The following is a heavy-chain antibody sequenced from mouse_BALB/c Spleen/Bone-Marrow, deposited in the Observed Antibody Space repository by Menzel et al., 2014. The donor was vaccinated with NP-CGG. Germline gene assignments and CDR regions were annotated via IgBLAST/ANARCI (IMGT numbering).Heavy chain of an antibody. Sequence: EVMLVESGGGLMKPGGSLKLSCAASGFTFSSYAMSWVRQTPEKRLEWVASISSGASYTYYLDSVKGRFTTSRDNAKNTLYLQMSSLRSEDTAVYYCACLDGYFVPYWGQGTLVTVSA. CDR3: ACLDGYFVPY. CDR1: GFTFSSYA. D-gene: IGHD2-3*01. CDR2: ISSGASYT. V-gene: IGHV5-9-1*01. J-gene: IGHJ3*01.